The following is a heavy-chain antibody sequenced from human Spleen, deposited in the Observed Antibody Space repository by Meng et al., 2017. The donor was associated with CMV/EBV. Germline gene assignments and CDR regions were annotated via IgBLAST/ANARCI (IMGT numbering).Heavy chain of an antibody. CDR2: IIPDVGTP. CDR1: GDTFINNA. Sequence: SVKVSCKASGDTFINNAISWVRQAPGQRPEWMGGIIPDVGTPDYAENFQGRVTMTTDESTSTAYMEMSSLRSDDTAVYYCATGGCDGSYYYGLEVWGQGTTVTVSS. D-gene: IGHD4-23*01. CDR3: ATGGCDGSYYYGLEV. J-gene: IGHJ6*02. V-gene: IGHV1-69*05.